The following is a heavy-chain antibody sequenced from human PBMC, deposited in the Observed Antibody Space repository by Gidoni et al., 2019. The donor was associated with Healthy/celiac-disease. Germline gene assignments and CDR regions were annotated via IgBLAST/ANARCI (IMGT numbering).Heavy chain of an antibody. J-gene: IGHJ4*02. Sequence: EVQLVESGGGLVQPGRSLRLSCAASGFTLDDYARHWVRQAPGKGLEWGSGISWNSGSIGYADSVKGRFTISRDNAKNSLYLQMNSLRAEDTALYYCAKGKKGGYSYGSDYWGQGTLVTVSS. CDR3: AKGKKGGYSYGSDY. V-gene: IGHV3-9*01. D-gene: IGHD5-18*01. CDR2: ISWNSGSI. CDR1: GFTLDDYA.